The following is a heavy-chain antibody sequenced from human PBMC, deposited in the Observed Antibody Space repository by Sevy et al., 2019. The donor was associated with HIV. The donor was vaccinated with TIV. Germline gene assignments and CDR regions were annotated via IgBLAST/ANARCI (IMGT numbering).Heavy chain of an antibody. J-gene: IGHJ4*02. CDR3: ARRDSSGYFFSELYYFDY. D-gene: IGHD3-22*01. CDR2: IYYSGST. Sequence: SETLSLTCTVSGGSISSSSYYWGWIRQPPGKGLEWIGSIYYSGSTYYNPSLKSRVTISVDTSKNQFSLKRSSVTAADTAVYYCARRDSSGYFFSELYYFDYWGQGTLVTVSS. V-gene: IGHV4-39*01. CDR1: GGSISSSSYY.